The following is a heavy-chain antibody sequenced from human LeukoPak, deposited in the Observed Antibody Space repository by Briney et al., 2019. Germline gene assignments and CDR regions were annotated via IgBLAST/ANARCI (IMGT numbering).Heavy chain of an antibody. J-gene: IGHJ4*02. V-gene: IGHV3-48*02. CDR3: SISSSSPY. Sequence: PGGSLRLSCAAFGFTFSTYSMNWVRQAPGKGLEWVSYISSSSTPVFYADSVKGRFTLSRDNAKNSVYLQMDSLRHEDTAVYYCSISSSSPYWGQGTLVTVSS. CDR2: ISSSSTPV. CDR1: GFTFSTYS. D-gene: IGHD6-6*01.